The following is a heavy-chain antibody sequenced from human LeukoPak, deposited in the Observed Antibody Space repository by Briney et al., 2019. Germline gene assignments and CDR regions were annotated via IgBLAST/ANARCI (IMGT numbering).Heavy chain of an antibody. D-gene: IGHD6-13*01. CDR3: AVRYSGSWYLFDY. CDR2: ISGSGGST. CDR1: GFTFSSYA. J-gene: IGHJ4*02. Sequence: PGGSLRLSCAASGFTFSSYAMSWVRQAPGKGLDWVSSISGSGGSTYYADSVKGRFTVSRDIAKNTLFLQMNSLRAEDTAVYYCAVRYSGSWYLFDYWGQGTLVTVSS. V-gene: IGHV3-23*01.